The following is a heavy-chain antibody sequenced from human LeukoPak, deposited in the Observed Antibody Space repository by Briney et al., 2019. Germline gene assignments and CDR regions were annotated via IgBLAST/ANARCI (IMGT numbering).Heavy chain of an antibody. Sequence: GGSLRLSCVASGFTFSSYGIHWVRQAPGKGLEWVAVIWYDGSKTYYADSVKGRFTISRDNSKNTLYLQMNSLRAEDTAVYYCARGSPYYYDTSGYYNWFDPWGQGTLVTVSS. CDR1: GFTFSSYG. D-gene: IGHD3-22*01. J-gene: IGHJ5*02. CDR2: IWYDGSKT. V-gene: IGHV3-33*01. CDR3: ARGSPYYYDTSGYYNWFDP.